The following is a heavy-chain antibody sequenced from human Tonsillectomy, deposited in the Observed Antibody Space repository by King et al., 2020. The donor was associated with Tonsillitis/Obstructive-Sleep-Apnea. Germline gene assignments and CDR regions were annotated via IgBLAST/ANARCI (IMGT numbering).Heavy chain of an antibody. Sequence: VQLQQWGAGLLKPSETLSLTCAVYGGSFSGYYWSWIRQPPGKGLEWIGEINHSGSTNYNPSLKSRVTISVDTSKNQFSLKLSSVTAADTAVYYCARERCSGGVCYARYYYYMDVWGKGTKVTVSS. V-gene: IGHV4-34*01. CDR2: INHSGST. CDR1: GGSFSGYY. CDR3: ARERCSGGVCYARYYYYMDV. D-gene: IGHD2-8*02. J-gene: IGHJ6*03.